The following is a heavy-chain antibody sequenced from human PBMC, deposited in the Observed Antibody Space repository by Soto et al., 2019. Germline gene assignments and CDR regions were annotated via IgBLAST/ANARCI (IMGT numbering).Heavy chain of an antibody. CDR3: AREVRRDGESFDY. V-gene: IGHV1-69*06. CDR2: IIPIFGTA. J-gene: IGHJ4*02. D-gene: IGHD3-10*01. CDR1: GGTFSSYA. Sequence: QVQLVQSGAEVKKPGSSVKVSCKASGGTFSSYAISWVRQAPGQGLEWMGGIIPIFGTANYAKKFQGRVTITAAKSTSTAYMELSSLRSEATAVYYCAREVRRDGESFDYWGQGTLVTVSS.